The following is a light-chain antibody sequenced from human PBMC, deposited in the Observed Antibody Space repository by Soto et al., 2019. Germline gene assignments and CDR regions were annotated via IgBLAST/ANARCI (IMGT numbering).Light chain of an antibody. CDR3: NSYTNSDTPVL. CDR1: SSDVGAHNY. CDR2: EVS. J-gene: IGLJ2*01. V-gene: IGLV2-14*01. Sequence: QSVLTQPASVSGSPGQSITISCTGTSSDVGAHNYVSWYQQHPGKAPKLIMYEVSNRPSGVSNRFSGSKSVNTASLTISGRQAEDEADYYCNSYTNSDTPVLFGGGTKLTVL.